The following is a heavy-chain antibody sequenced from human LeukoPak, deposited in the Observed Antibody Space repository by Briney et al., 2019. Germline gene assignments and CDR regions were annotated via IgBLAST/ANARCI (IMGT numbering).Heavy chain of an antibody. CDR1: GGTFSSYA. CDR2: IIPILGIA. CDR3: ARSGGSGSYYDY. Sequence: SVKVSCKASGGTFSSYAISWVRQAPGQGLEWMGRIIPILGIANYAQKFQGRVTITADKSTSTAYMELSSQRSEDTAVYYCARSGGSGSYYDYWGQGTLVTVSS. V-gene: IGHV1-69*04. D-gene: IGHD3-10*01. J-gene: IGHJ4*02.